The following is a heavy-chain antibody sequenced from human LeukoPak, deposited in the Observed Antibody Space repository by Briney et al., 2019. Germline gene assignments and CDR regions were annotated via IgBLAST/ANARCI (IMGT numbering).Heavy chain of an antibody. V-gene: IGHV1-2*02. CDR2: INPKNGDT. J-gene: IGHJ5*02. CDR3: ARRVQKLVATSWFDP. Sequence: ASVKVSCKASGYTFDDEYIHWVRQAPGLGLEWMGWINPKNGDTNYAQRFQGRVTMTRDTSISTAYMELSRLRSDDSAVYYCARRVQKLVATSWFDPWGQGTLVTVSS. D-gene: IGHD5-12*01. CDR1: GYTFDDEY.